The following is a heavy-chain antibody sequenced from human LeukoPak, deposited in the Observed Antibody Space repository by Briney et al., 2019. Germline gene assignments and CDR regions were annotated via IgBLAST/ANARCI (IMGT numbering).Heavy chain of an antibody. CDR1: GFTFSTYS. Sequence: GGSLRHSCAASGFTFSTYSMNWVRQAPGKGLEWVSYISSSGNTIYYADSVKGRFTISRDNAKNSLYLQMNSLRAEDTAVYYCTRDRWAMVRGVLDYWGQGTLVTVSS. V-gene: IGHV3-48*04. J-gene: IGHJ4*02. CDR3: TRDRWAMVRGVLDY. CDR2: ISSSGNTI. D-gene: IGHD3-10*01.